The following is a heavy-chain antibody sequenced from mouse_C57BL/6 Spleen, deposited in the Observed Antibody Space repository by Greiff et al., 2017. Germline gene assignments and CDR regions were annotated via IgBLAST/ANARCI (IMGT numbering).Heavy chain of an antibody. CDR3: ARDYGYDYAMDY. CDR1: GYSITSGYY. Sequence: EVQLQQSGPGLVKPSQSLSLTCSVTGYSITSGYYWNWIRQFPGNKLEWMGYISYDGSNNYNPSLKNRISITRDTSKNQFFLKLNSVTTEDTATYYCARDYGYDYAMDYWGQGTSVTVSS. J-gene: IGHJ4*01. D-gene: IGHD2-2*01. V-gene: IGHV3-6*01. CDR2: ISYDGSN.